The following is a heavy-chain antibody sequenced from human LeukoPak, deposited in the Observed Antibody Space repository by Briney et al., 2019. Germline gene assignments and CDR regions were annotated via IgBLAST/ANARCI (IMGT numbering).Heavy chain of an antibody. V-gene: IGHV3-21*04. Sequence: GGSLRLSCAASGFTFSSYSMNWVRQAPGKGLEWVSSISSSSSYIYYADSVKGRFTFSRDNAKNSLYLQMNSLRAEDMALYYCAKDSRRYCTGGSCSAFDYWGQGTLVTVSS. CDR3: AKDSRRYCTGGSCSAFDY. CDR2: ISSSSSYI. CDR1: GFTFSSYS. J-gene: IGHJ4*02. D-gene: IGHD2-15*01.